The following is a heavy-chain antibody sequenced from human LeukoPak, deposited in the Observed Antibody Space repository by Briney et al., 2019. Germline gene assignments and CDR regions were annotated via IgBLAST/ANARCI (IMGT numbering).Heavy chain of an antibody. CDR2: ISSSGSTI. D-gene: IGHD1-1*01. V-gene: IGHV3-48*03. CDR3: ARVRGGGTTLVYYYMDV. CDR1: GFTFSSYE. J-gene: IGHJ6*03. Sequence: GGSLRLFCAAWGFTFSSYEMNWVRQAPGKGLVWVSYISSSGSTIYYADSVKGRFTISRDNAKNSLYLQMNSLRAEDKAVYYCARVRGGGTTLVYYYMDVWGKGTTVTVSS.